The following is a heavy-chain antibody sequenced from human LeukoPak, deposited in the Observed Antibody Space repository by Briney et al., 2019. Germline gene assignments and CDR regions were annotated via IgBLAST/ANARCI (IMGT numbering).Heavy chain of an antibody. CDR3: AKDASLRYFDWLLVAYFDY. J-gene: IGHJ4*02. CDR1: GFTFSSYA. D-gene: IGHD3-9*01. V-gene: IGHV3-23*01. CDR2: ISGSGGST. Sequence: GGSLRLSCAASGFTFSSYAMRWVRQAPGKGLEWVSAISGSGGSTYYADSVKGRFTISRDNSKNTLYLQMNSLRAEDTAVYCCAKDASLRYFDWLLVAYFDYWGQGTLVTVSS.